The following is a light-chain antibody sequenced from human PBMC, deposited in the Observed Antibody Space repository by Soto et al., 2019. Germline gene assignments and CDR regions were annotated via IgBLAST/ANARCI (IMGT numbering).Light chain of an antibody. CDR3: TAWDGSLNNVL. J-gene: IGLJ2*01. Sequence: QSVLTQPPSASGTPGQRVTIFCSGSGSSIGTNTVNWYRQLPGTAPKLLIYGNNQRPSGVPDRFSGSKSGTSASLAISGLRSEDEAEYYCTAWDGSLNNVLFGGGTKVTVL. CDR1: GSSIGTNT. V-gene: IGLV1-44*01. CDR2: GNN.